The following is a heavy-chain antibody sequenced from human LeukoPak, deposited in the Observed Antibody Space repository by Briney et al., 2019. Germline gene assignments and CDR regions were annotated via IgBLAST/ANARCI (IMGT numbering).Heavy chain of an antibody. Sequence: ASVKVSCKASGYTFTGYYMHWVRQAPGQGLGWMGWINPNSGGTNYAQKFQGRVTMTRDTSISTAYMELSRLRSDDTAVYYCALGVWYYYGMDVWGQGTTVTVSS. CDR3: ALGVWYYYGMDV. J-gene: IGHJ6*02. D-gene: IGHD3-16*01. CDR2: INPNSGGT. CDR1: GYTFTGYY. V-gene: IGHV1-2*02.